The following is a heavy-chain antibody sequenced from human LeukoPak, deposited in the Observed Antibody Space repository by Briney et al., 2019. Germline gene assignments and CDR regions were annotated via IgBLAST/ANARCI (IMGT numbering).Heavy chain of an antibody. Sequence: GGSLRLSCAASGFTFSSNYMSWVRQAPGKGLEWVSVIYSGGSTYYADSVKGRFTISRDNSKNTLYLQMNSLRAEDTAVYYCARERAELAAAGPYYYYYYMDVWGKGTTVTVSS. V-gene: IGHV3-66*02. CDR2: IYSGGST. D-gene: IGHD6-13*01. CDR1: GFTFSSNY. CDR3: ARERAELAAAGPYYYYYYMDV. J-gene: IGHJ6*03.